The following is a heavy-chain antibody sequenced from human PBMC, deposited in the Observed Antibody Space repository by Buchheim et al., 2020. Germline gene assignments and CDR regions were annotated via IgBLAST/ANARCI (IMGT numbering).Heavy chain of an antibody. CDR1: GYSISSGYY. D-gene: IGHD3-22*01. J-gene: IGHJ4*02. V-gene: IGHV4-38-2*01. CDR3: AGWYYYDSSGYYAFDY. Sequence: QVQLQESGPGLVKPSETLSLTCAVSGYSISSGYYWGWIRQPPGKGLEWIGSIYHSGSTYYNPSLKSRVTISVDTSKNQFLLKLSSVTAADTAVYYCAGWYYYDSSGYYAFDYWGQGTL. CDR2: IYHSGST.